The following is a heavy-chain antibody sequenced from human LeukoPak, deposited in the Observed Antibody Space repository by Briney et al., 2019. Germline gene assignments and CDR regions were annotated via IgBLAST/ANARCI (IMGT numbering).Heavy chain of an antibody. J-gene: IGHJ6*03. D-gene: IGHD6-19*01. CDR3: ARDIAVAGTYFPGYYYYMDV. CDR2: INHSGST. Sequence: PSETLSLTCAVYGGSFSGCYWSWIRRPPGKGLEWIGEINHSGSTNYNPSLKSRVTISVDTSKNQFSLKLSPVTAADTAVYYCARDIAVAGTYFPGYYYYMDVWGKGTTVTISS. V-gene: IGHV4-34*01. CDR1: GGSFSGCY.